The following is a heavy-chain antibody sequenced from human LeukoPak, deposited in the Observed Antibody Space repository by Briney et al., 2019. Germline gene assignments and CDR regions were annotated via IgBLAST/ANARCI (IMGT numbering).Heavy chain of an antibody. V-gene: IGHV4-34*01. CDR2: INHSGST. D-gene: IGHD6-13*01. CDR1: GGSFSGYY. Sequence: SETLSLTCAVYGGSFSGYYWSWIRQPPGKGLEWIGEINHSGSTNYNPSLKSRVTISVDTSKNQFSLKLGSVTAADTAVYYCARARGIVDYWGQGTLVTVSS. CDR3: ARARGIVDY. J-gene: IGHJ4*02.